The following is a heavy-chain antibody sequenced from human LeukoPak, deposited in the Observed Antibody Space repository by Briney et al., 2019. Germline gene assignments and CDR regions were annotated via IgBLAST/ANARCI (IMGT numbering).Heavy chain of an antibody. CDR2: ISYDGSNK. V-gene: IGHV3-30*18. Sequence: SGGSLRLSCAASGFTFSSYGMHWVRQAPGKGLEWVAVISYDGSNKYYADSVKGRFTISRDNSKNTLYLQMNSLRAEDTAVYYCAKGGYSGYLDAFDIWGQGTMVTVSS. CDR3: AKGGYSGYLDAFDI. CDR1: GFTFSSYG. D-gene: IGHD5-12*01. J-gene: IGHJ3*02.